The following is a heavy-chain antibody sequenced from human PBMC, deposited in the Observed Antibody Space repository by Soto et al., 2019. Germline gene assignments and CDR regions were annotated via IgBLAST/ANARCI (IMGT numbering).Heavy chain of an antibody. J-gene: IGHJ4*02. Sequence: SETLSLTCTVSGGSISSSSYYWGWIRQPPGKGLEWIGSIYYSGSTYYNPSLKSLVTLSVDTSKNQFSLMLSSVTAADTAVYYCAGHGGYYGSGSYYKPNPEFDYWGQGTLVTVSS. CDR2: IYYSGST. CDR1: GGSISSSSYY. D-gene: IGHD3-10*01. CDR3: AGHGGYYGSGSYYKPNPEFDY. V-gene: IGHV4-39*01.